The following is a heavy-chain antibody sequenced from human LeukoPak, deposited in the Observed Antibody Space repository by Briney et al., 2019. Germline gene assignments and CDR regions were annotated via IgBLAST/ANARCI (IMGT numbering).Heavy chain of an antibody. J-gene: IGHJ4*02. CDR3: ARDRGKLRYLDL. D-gene: IGHD3-9*01. CDR2: MSLDGSSI. CDR1: GFAFNTQG. V-gene: IGHV3-30*15. Sequence: GRSLRLSCVAAGFAFNTQGMHWVRQAPGKGIEWLAVMSLDGSSIYYADSVRGRFTISRDNSKNTLFLQMSSLRVEDTAVYYCARDRGKLRYLDLWGQGTLLTVSS.